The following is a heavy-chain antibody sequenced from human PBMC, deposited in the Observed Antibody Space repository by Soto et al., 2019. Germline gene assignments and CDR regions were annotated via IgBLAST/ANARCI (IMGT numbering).Heavy chain of an antibody. J-gene: IGHJ4*02. CDR3: ARDGRTGTTLPHGGLDQ. CDR1: GFTFRSYA. D-gene: IGHD3-10*01. CDR2: ISYDGSNK. V-gene: IGHV3-30-3*01. Sequence: PXGSLRLSCSAAGFTFRSYAIHWVRQAPGKGLEWVAIISYDGSNKFYTDSVKGRFTISRDNSNNTLYLQMNRLRSEDTAVYYCARDGRTGTTLPHGGLDQWGQGTLVTVSS.